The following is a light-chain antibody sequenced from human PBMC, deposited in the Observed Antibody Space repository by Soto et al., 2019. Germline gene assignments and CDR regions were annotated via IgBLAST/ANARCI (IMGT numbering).Light chain of an antibody. J-gene: IGKJ5*01. V-gene: IGKV3-20*01. CDR2: GAS. CDR1: QSVSSSY. CDR3: QQSGYSPIT. Sequence: EIVLTQSPGTLSLSPGERATLSCRASQSVSSSYLAWYQQKPGQAPRLLIYGASTRATGISARFSGSGSGTDFTLTIYRLEPEDFAVYYCQQSGYSPITFGQGTRLEIK.